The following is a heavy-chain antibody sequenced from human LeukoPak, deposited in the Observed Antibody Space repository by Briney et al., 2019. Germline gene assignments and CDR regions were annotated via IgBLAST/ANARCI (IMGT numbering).Heavy chain of an antibody. Sequence: PGGSLRLSCAAPGFTFSNAWMSWVRQAPGKGLEWVGRIKSKTDGGAIDYAAPVKGRFTISRDDSQNTLFLRMSSLKTEDTAVYYCTTDRRHDILTGYYRGWFDPWGQGILVTVSS. J-gene: IGHJ5*02. CDR3: TTDRRHDILTGYYRGWFDP. V-gene: IGHV3-15*01. CDR1: GFTFSNAW. CDR2: IKSKTDGGAI. D-gene: IGHD3-9*01.